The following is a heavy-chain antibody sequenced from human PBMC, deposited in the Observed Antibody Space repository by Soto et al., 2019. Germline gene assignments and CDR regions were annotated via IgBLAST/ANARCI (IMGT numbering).Heavy chain of an antibody. D-gene: IGHD3-9*01. CDR3: ARHAYYDILTGYSPPDAFDI. CDR1: GGSISSSSYY. V-gene: IGHV4-39*01. Sequence: SETLSLTCTVSGGSISSSSYYWGWIRQPPGKGLEWIGSIYYSGSTYYNPSLKSRVTISVDTSKNQFSLKLSSVTAADTAVYYCARHAYYDILTGYSPPDAFDIWGQGTMVTVSS. J-gene: IGHJ3*02. CDR2: IYYSGST.